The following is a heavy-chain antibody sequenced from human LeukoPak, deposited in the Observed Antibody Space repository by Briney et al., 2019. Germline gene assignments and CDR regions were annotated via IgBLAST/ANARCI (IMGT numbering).Heavy chain of an antibody. CDR1: GFTFSSRDW. CDR3: ARMTTVTPGPFDY. D-gene: IGHD4-17*01. V-gene: IGHV3-7*03. J-gene: IGHJ4*02. Sequence: GGSLRLSCVASGFTFSSRDWMTWVRQAPGQGLEWVANIKQDGSEKNYVDSVKGRFTISRDNAKNSVDLQMNSLRAEDTAVYYCARMTTVTPGPFDYWGQGVLVTVSS. CDR2: IKQDGSEK.